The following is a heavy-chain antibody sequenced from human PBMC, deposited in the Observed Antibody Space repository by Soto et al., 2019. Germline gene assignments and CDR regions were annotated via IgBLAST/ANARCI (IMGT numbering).Heavy chain of an antibody. Sequence: QVQLQQWGAAVLKPSETLSLTCAVYGGSFSAYYWSWIRQPPGKGLAGIGETNHSGSTNYNPSRKRRVTISVDTSKDQFSLKLTSVTAADTAVYYCARVRWDQPWVFDYWGQGTLVTVSS. CDR1: GGSFSAYY. CDR3: ARVRWDQPWVFDY. J-gene: IGHJ4*02. V-gene: IGHV4-34*01. CDR2: TNHSGST. D-gene: IGHD1-26*01.